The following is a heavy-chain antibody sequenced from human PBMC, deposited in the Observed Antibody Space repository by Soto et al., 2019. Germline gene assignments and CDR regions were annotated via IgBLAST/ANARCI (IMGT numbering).Heavy chain of an antibody. V-gene: IGHV3-33*01. CDR3: ASTPAYSSSWPDY. J-gene: IGHJ4*02. CDR2: IWYDGSNK. CDR1: GFTFSSYG. D-gene: IGHD6-13*01. Sequence: QVQLVESGGGVVQPGRSLRLSCAASGFTFSSYGMHWVRQAPGKGLEWVAVIWYDGSNKYYADSVKGRFTISRDNSKNTLYLQMNSLRAEDTAVYYCASTPAYSSSWPDYWGQGTLVTVSS.